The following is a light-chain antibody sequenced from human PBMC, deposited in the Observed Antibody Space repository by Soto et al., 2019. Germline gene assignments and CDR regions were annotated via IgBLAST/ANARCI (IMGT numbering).Light chain of an antibody. CDR3: QQSFSGPRT. Sequence: DIQMSQSPSSLSASVGDSVTITCRASETIIDYLNWYQQQPGEAPKLLIFSASSLHSGVPSRFRSSGSRTHFTLTIRSRQPEDFATYFCQQSFSGPRTFGQGSKLQAK. CDR2: SAS. J-gene: IGKJ2*01. V-gene: IGKV1-39*01. CDR1: ETIIDY.